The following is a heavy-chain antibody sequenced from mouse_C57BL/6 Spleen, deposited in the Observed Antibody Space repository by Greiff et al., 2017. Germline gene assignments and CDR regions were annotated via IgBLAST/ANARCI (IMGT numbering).Heavy chain of an antibody. V-gene: IGHV1-82*01. CDR1: GYAFSSSW. Sequence: VQLQQSGPELVKPGASVKISCKASGYAFSSSWMNWVKQRPGKGLEWIGRIYPGDGDTNYNGKFKGKATLTADKSSSTAYMQLSSLTSEDSAVYFCASYYGSSSYCFDYWGQGTTLTVSS. CDR3: ASYYGSSSYCFDY. D-gene: IGHD1-1*01. CDR2: IYPGDGDT. J-gene: IGHJ2*01.